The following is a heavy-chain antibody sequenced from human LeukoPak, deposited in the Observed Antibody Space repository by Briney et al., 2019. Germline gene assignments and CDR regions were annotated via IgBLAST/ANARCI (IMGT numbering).Heavy chain of an antibody. CDR2: IWFDGSNK. J-gene: IGHJ4*02. V-gene: IGHV3-33*08. Sequence: GGSLRLSCAASGFTFSNYIMNWVRQAPGKGLEWVAVIWFDGSNKNYADSVRGRFTISRDNSKNTLYLQMNSLRAEDTAVYYCARDFELSHWGQGTLVTVSS. CDR1: GFTFSNYI. CDR3: ARDFELSH. D-gene: IGHD3-16*02.